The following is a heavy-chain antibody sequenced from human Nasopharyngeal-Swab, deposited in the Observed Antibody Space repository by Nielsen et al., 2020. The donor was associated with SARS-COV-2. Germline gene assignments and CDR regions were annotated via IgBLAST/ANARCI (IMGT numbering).Heavy chain of an antibody. CDR2: INHSGST. D-gene: IGHD2-2*01. CDR1: GGSFSGYY. J-gene: IGHJ6*02. Sequence: SETLSLTFAAYGGSFSGYYWSWIRQPPGKGLEWIGEINHSGSTNYNPSLKSRVTISVDTSKNQFSLKLSSVTAADTAVYYCARGGVVVGYYGMDVWGQGTTVTVSS. V-gene: IGHV4-34*01. CDR3: ARGGVVVGYYGMDV.